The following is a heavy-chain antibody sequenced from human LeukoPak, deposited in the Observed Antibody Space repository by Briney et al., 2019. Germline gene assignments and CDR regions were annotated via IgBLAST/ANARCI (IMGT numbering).Heavy chain of an antibody. Sequence: GASVKVSCKASGYTFTSYAMNWVRQAPGQGLEWMGWINTNTGNPTYAQGFTGRFVFSLDTSVSTAYLQISSLKAEDTAVCYCARVGYLPTVTTGDYWGQGTLVTVSS. CDR1: GYTFTSYA. CDR3: ARVGYLPTVTTGDY. D-gene: IGHD4-17*01. CDR2: INTNTGNP. V-gene: IGHV7-4-1*02. J-gene: IGHJ4*02.